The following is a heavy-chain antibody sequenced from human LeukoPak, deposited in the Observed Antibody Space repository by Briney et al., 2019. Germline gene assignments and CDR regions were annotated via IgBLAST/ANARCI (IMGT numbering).Heavy chain of an antibody. Sequence: PSETLSLTCTVSGGSISSGSYYWSWIRQPAGKGLEWIGRIYTSGSTNYNPSLKSRVTISVDTSKNQFSLKLSSVTAADTAVYYCASGEGWLVRYWGQGTLVTVSS. J-gene: IGHJ4*02. CDR2: IYTSGST. D-gene: IGHD6-19*01. V-gene: IGHV4-61*02. CDR1: GGSISSGSYY. CDR3: ASGEGWLVRY.